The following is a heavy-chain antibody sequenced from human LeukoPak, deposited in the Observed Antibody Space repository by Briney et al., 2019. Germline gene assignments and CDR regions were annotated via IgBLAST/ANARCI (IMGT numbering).Heavy chain of an antibody. CDR1: EVTVSNNY. V-gene: IGHV3-53*01. D-gene: IGHD3-22*01. J-gene: IGHJ3*02. Sequence: GSLRLSCGASEVTVSNNYMSWVRQAPGKGLQWVSVIYPGGNIYYADSVKGRFIISRDNSKNTLSLQRNSLTADDTAVYYCVRGPRYYDDSGFHYGVFDIWGQGTLVTVSS. CDR3: VRGPRYYDDSGFHYGVFDI. CDR2: IYPGGNI.